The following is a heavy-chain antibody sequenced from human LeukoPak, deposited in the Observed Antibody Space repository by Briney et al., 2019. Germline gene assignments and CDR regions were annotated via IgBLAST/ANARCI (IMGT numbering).Heavy chain of an antibody. D-gene: IGHD5-18*01. CDR3: AKSGGGMQLWLRFYFDY. J-gene: IGHJ4*02. Sequence: GGSLRLSCAASGFTFSSYAMSWVRQAPGKGLEWVSAISGSGGSTYYADSVKGRFTISRDNSKNTLYLQMNSLRAEDTAVYYCAKSGGGMQLWLRFYFDYWGQGTLVTVSS. V-gene: IGHV3-23*01. CDR2: ISGSGGST. CDR1: GFTFSSYA.